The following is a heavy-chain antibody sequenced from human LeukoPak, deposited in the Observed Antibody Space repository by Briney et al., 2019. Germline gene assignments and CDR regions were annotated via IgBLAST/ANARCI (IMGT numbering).Heavy chain of an antibody. J-gene: IGHJ4*02. V-gene: IGHV3-9*01. CDR1: GFTFDDYA. Sequence: GRSLRLSCAASGFTFDDYAMHWVRQAPGKGLEWVSGISWNSGSIGYADSVKGRLTISRDNSKNTLYLQMNSLRAEDTAVYYCAKDPDYWGQGTLVTVSS. CDR3: AKDPDY. CDR2: ISWNSGSI.